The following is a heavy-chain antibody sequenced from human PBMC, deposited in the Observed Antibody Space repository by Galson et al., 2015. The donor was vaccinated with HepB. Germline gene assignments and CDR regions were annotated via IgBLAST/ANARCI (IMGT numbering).Heavy chain of an antibody. CDR2: ISYDGSNK. Sequence: SLRLSCAASGFTFSSYAMSWVRQAPGKGLEWVAVISYDGSNKYYADSVKGRFTISRDNSKNTLYLQMNSLRAEDTAVYYCAKDRNTAMVVYYYGSGGFDYWGQGTLVTVSS. CDR1: GFTFSSYA. J-gene: IGHJ4*02. CDR3: AKDRNTAMVVYYYGSGGFDY. V-gene: IGHV3-30*18. D-gene: IGHD3-10*01.